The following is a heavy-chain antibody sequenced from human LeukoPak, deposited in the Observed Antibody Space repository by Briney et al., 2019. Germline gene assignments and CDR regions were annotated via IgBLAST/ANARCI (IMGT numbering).Heavy chain of an antibody. Sequence: AGSLRLSCAAAGFNFNIYNMNWVRQAPGKGLEWVSHISKDSYTIYYADSVRGRFTVSRDNAKSSLYLQMSSLRDEDTAVYYCARDFRGNYSLDYWAQGTLVTVSS. D-gene: IGHD4-11*01. J-gene: IGHJ4*02. V-gene: IGHV3-48*02. CDR2: ISKDSYTI. CDR1: GFNFNIYN. CDR3: ARDFRGNYSLDY.